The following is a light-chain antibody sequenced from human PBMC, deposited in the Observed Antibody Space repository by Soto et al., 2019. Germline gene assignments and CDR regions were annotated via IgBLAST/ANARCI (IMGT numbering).Light chain of an antibody. J-gene: IGKJ1*01. V-gene: IGKV3-20*01. CDR3: QQYGTSPGT. CDR2: GTS. CDR1: QSVSSSY. Sequence: LTPGERATLSCRASQSVSSSYLAWYQQKPDQAPRLLIDGTSSRATGIPDRFSGSGSGTDFTLTISRLEPEDFAVYYCQQYGTSPGTFGQGTKVDIK.